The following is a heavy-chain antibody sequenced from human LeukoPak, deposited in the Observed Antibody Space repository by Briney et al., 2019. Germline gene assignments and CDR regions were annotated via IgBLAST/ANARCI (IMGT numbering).Heavy chain of an antibody. CDR2: IYYSGST. CDR1: GGSISSGGYY. D-gene: IGHD3-22*01. Sequence: SSQTLSLTCTVSGGSISSGGYYWSWIRQHPGKGLEWIGYIYYSGSTYYNPSLKSRVTISVDTSKNQFSLKLSSVTAADTAVYYCARELLYYDSSGYSYYFDYWGQGTLDTVSS. J-gene: IGHJ4*02. CDR3: ARELLYYDSSGYSYYFDY. V-gene: IGHV4-31*03.